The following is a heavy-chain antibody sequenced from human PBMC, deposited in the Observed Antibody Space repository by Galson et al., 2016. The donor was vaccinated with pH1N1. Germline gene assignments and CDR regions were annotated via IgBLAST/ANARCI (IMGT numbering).Heavy chain of an antibody. J-gene: IGHJ4*02. V-gene: IGHV3-53*01. CDR1: GFIIRSNY. D-gene: IGHD3-16*01. Sequence: SLRLSCAASGFIIRSNYMNWVRQAPGKGLEWVSILYDDGSTYYAESVKGRFTISRDNSKNMLYLQMNSLRTEDTAVYYCARGVNVHLAEDWGQGTLVIVSS. CDR3: ARGVNVHLAED. CDR2: LYDDGST.